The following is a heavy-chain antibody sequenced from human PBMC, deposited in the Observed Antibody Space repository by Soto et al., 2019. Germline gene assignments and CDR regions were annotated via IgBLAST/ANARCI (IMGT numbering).Heavy chain of an antibody. D-gene: IGHD6-19*01. CDR3: ARDWSEQAVAGSTLLPR. V-gene: IGHV1-3*01. CDR2: INGGNGNT. J-gene: IGHJ4*02. Sequence: QVQLVQSGAEVKKPGASLNISCTASGFMFNKYALHWVRQAPGQRPEWMGWINGGNGNTRYSEKFQGSVTITRDTSSRTIIYLALSGLSSEDTAIYFCARDWSEQAVAGSTLLPRWGQGTLVTVTS. CDR1: GFMFNKYA.